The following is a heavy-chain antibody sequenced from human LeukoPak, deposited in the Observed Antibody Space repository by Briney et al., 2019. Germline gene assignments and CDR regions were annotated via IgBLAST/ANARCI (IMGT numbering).Heavy chain of an antibody. CDR2: INHSGST. D-gene: IGHD3-9*01. V-gene: IGHV4-34*01. J-gene: IGHJ4*02. CDR3: ARVLYGDYDILTGYYNSDY. CDR1: GGSFSGYY. Sequence: SETLSLTCAVYGGSFSGYYWSWIRQPPGKGLEWIGEINHSGSTNYNPSLKSRVTISVDTSKNQFSLKLSSVTAADTAVYYCARVLYGDYDILTGYYNSDYWGQGTLVTVSS.